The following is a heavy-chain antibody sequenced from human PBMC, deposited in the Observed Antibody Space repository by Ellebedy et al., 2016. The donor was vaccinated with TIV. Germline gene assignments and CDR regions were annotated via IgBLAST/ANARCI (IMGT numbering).Heavy chain of an antibody. CDR2: ISYIGST. CDR1: GGSISSGGHF. V-gene: IGHV4-31*03. D-gene: IGHD3-22*01. J-gene: IGHJ6*02. Sequence: MPSETLSLTCSVSGGSISSGGHFWTWIRQHPGKGLAWIGNISYIGSTDYHPSLKSRVIISVDTSKNQFSLKLSSVTAADSAVYSCGRAGNYGQVDVWGQGTTVTVSS. CDR3: GRAGNYGQVDV.